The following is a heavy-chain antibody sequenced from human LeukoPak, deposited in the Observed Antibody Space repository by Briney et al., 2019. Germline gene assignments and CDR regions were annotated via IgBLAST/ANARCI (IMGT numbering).Heavy chain of an antibody. CDR2: INHSGST. J-gene: IGHJ4*02. CDR3: ARGSQYVTYYFDY. Sequence: ASETLSLTCTVSGGSISSSSYYWGWIRQPPRKGLEWIGEINHSGSTNYNPSLKSRVTISVDTSKNQFSLKLSSVTAADTAVYYCARGSQYVTYYFDYWGQGTLVTVSS. V-gene: IGHV4-39*07. CDR1: GGSISSSSYY. D-gene: IGHD2-2*01.